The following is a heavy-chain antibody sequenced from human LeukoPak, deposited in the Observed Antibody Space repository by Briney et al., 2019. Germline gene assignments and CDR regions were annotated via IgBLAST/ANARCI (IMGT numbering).Heavy chain of an antibody. CDR1: GFTFDDYA. CDR3: AKAEGSGSYSPMDV. J-gene: IGHJ6*02. CDR2: ISWNSGSI. D-gene: IGHD3-10*01. Sequence: GGSLRLSCAASGFTFDDYAMHWVRQAPGKGLEWVSGISWNSGSIGYADSVKGRFTISRDNAKNSLYLQMNSLRAEDTALYYCAKAEGSGSYSPMDVWGQGTTVTVSS. V-gene: IGHV3-9*01.